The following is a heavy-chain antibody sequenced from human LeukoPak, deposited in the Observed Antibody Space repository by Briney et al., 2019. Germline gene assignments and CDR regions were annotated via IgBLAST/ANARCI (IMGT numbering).Heavy chain of an antibody. J-gene: IGHJ3*02. V-gene: IGHV4-39*07. CDR1: RGSISSTTYS. Sequence: SETLSLTCTVSRGSISSTTYSWGWIRQPPGKGLEGIGNFYYTGSTYYNPSLKSRVTISVDTSKNHFSLKLNSVTAADTAVYYCARHCGDDCYSDAFDIWGQGTLVTVSS. D-gene: IGHD2-21*02. CDR3: ARHCGDDCYSDAFDI. CDR2: FYYTGST.